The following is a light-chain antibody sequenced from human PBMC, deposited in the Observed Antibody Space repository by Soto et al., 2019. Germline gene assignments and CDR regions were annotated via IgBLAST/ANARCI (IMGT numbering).Light chain of an antibody. CDR3: QQYNAYPQT. J-gene: IGKJ1*01. Sequence: DIQMTQSPSTLTASVGDRVTITCRASQSISSWLAWYQQKPGKAPNLLIYKASSLESGVPSRFSGSGSGTEFNLTISSLQPDEFATYYCQQYNAYPQTFGQGTKVEIK. V-gene: IGKV1-5*03. CDR1: QSISSW. CDR2: KAS.